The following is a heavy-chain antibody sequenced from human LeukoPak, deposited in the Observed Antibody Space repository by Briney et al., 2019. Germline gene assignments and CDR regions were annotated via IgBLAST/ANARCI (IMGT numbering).Heavy chain of an antibody. V-gene: IGHV4-59*01. CDR3: ARGGGRHDN. CDR2: IYYSGSA. D-gene: IGHD3-16*01. Sequence: SETLSLTCTVSGDSINNYYWSWIRQPPGKGLEWIGYIYYSGSANYNPSLKSRVTISVDTSKNRFSLNLNSVTAADTAVYYCARGGGRHDNWGQGTLVTVSS. J-gene: IGHJ4*02. CDR1: GDSINNYY.